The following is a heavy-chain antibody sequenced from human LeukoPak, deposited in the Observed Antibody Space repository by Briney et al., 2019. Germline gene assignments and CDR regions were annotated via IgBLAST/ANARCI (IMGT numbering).Heavy chain of an antibody. CDR2: INHSGST. CDR1: GGSFSGYY. CDR3: ARPPVRGYSYGRQYYFDY. D-gene: IGHD5-18*01. J-gene: IGHJ4*02. Sequence: SETLSLTCAVYGGSFSGYYWSWIRQPPGKGLEWIGEINHSGSTNYNPSLKSRVTVSVDTSKNQFSLKLSSVTAADTAVYYCARPPVRGYSYGRQYYFDYWGQGTLVTVSS. V-gene: IGHV4-34*01.